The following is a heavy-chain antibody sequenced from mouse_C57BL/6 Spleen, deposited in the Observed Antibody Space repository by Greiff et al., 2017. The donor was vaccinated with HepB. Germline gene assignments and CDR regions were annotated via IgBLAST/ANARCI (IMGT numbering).Heavy chain of an antibody. CDR3: ARWYGSSPLGY. V-gene: IGHV5-17*01. Sequence: EVKLVESGGGLVKPGGSLKLSCAASGFTFSDYGMHWVRRAPEKGLEWVAYISSGSSTIYYADTVKGRFTISSDNAKNTLFLQMTSLRSEDTAMYYCARWYGSSPLGYWGQGTTLTVSS. D-gene: IGHD1-1*01. CDR2: ISSGSSTI. CDR1: GFTFSDYG. J-gene: IGHJ2*01.